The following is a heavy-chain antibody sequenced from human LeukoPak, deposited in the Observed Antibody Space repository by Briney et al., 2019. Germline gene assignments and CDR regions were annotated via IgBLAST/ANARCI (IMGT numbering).Heavy chain of an antibody. Sequence: PGGSLTLSCAASGFTFSSYGKNWVRQAQAKGLEWLSYISSSSSSIYYADSVKGRFTISRDNAKHSLYLQMSSLRAEDTAVYYCARDWTTVTFPDAFDIWGQGTMVTVSS. CDR2: ISSSSSSI. J-gene: IGHJ3*02. D-gene: IGHD4-17*01. CDR1: GFTFSSYG. CDR3: ARDWTTVTFPDAFDI. V-gene: IGHV3-48*04.